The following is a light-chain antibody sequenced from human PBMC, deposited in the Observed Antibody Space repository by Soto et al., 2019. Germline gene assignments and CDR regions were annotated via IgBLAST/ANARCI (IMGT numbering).Light chain of an antibody. V-gene: IGLV2-14*01. Sequence: QSALTQPASVSGSPGQSITISCTGTSGDVGGYDFVSWYHQHPGKAPKLMIYEVRNRPSGVSNRFSGSKSGNTAFLTISGLQAEDDADYYCSSYTSSSTLVFGGGTKLTVL. CDR2: EVR. J-gene: IGLJ3*02. CDR1: SGDVGGYDF. CDR3: SSYTSSSTLV.